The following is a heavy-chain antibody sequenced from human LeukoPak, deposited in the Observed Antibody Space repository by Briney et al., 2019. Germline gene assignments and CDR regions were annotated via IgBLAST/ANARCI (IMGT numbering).Heavy chain of an antibody. CDR3: ARDQRIINPVSNAFDI. CDR1: GGSISSYY. J-gene: IGHJ3*02. CDR2: IYYSGST. D-gene: IGHD1-14*01. Sequence: SETLSLTCTVSGGSISSYYWSWIRQPPGKGLEWIGYIYYSGSTNYNPSLKSRVTISVDTSKNQFSLKLSSVTAADTAVYYCARDQRIINPVSNAFDIWGQGTMLTVSS. V-gene: IGHV4-59*12.